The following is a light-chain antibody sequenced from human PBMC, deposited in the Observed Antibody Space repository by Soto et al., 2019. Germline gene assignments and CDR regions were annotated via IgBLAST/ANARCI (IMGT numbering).Light chain of an antibody. CDR3: MQALQTPWT. V-gene: IGKV2-28*01. CDR1: QSLLHSNGYNY. CDR2: WGS. Sequence: DIVMTQSPLSLPVTAGEPASVSCRSSQSLLHSNGYNYLDWYLQKPGQSPQLLIYWGSNRASGVPDRFSGSGSGTDFTLKISSVEAEDVGVYYCMQALQTPWTFGQGTKVEIK. J-gene: IGKJ1*01.